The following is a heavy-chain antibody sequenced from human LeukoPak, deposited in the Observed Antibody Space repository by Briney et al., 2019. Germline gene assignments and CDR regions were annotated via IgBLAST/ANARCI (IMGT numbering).Heavy chain of an antibody. CDR2: IYSNGNT. D-gene: IGHD6-6*01. V-gene: IGHV4-39*07. CDR1: GGSISSTGHY. J-gene: IGHJ4*02. CDR3: ARVAGAEYSSSSGTFDY. Sequence: SETLSLTCSVSGGSISSTGHYWGWIRQSPEKGLDWIGSIYSNGNTYYNPSVKSRVTISVDTSKNQFSLKLSSVTAADTAVYYCARVAGAEYSSSSGTFDYWGQGTLVTVSS.